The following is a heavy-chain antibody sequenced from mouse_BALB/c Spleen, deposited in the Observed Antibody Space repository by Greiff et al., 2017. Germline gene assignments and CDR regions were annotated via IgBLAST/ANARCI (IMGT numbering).Heavy chain of an antibody. V-gene: IGHV5-15*02. CDR3: AREFAMDY. J-gene: IGHJ4*01. Sequence: EVQLVESGGGLVQPGGSRKLSCAASGFTFSDYGMAWVRQAPGKGPEWVAFISNLAYSIYYADTVTGRFTISRENAKNTLYLEMSSLRSEDTAMYYCAREFAMDYWGQGTSVTVSS. CDR1: GFTFSDYG. CDR2: ISNLAYSI.